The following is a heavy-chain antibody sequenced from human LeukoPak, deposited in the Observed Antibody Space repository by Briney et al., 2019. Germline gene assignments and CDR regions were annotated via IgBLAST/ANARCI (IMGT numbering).Heavy chain of an antibody. CDR1: GFTFSNYG. J-gene: IGHJ4*02. CDR3: AKDGVVTTAKYYFDY. V-gene: IGHV3-30*18. D-gene: IGHD2-21*02. Sequence: GRSLRLSCAASGFTFSNYGMHWVRQAPAKGLEWVAVISYDGSNKYYADSVKGRFTISRDNSKNTLYMQMNSLRGEDTAVYYCAKDGVVTTAKYYFDYWGQGTLDTVSS. CDR2: ISYDGSNK.